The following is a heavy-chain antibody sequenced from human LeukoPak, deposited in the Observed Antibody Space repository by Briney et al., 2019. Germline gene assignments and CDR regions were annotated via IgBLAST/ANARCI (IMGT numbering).Heavy chain of an antibody. D-gene: IGHD2-2*01. CDR3: ARASGSYCSSTSCNDAFDI. Sequence: ASVKVSCKASDYTFSTYGITWVRQAPGQGLEWMGWISAYNGNTNYEQKLQGRATMTTDTSTSTAYLELKSLRSDDTPVYYCARASGSYCSSTSCNDAFDIWGQGTMVTVS. CDR1: DYTFSTYG. CDR2: ISAYNGNT. V-gene: IGHV1-18*01. J-gene: IGHJ3*02.